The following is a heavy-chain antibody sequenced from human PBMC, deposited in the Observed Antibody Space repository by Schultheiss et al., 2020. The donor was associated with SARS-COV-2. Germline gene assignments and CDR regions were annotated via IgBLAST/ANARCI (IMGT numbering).Heavy chain of an antibody. CDR1: GGSISSGGYY. CDR3: ARGRGHSSGWKRGGNWFDP. V-gene: IGHV4-31*03. CDR2: IYYSGST. D-gene: IGHD6-19*01. J-gene: IGHJ5*02. Sequence: SQTLSLTCTVSGGSISSGGYYWSWIRQHPGKGLEWIGYIYYSGSTYYNPSLKSRVTISVDKSKNQFSLKLSSVTAADTAVYYCARGRGHSSGWKRGGNWFDPWGQGTLVTVSS.